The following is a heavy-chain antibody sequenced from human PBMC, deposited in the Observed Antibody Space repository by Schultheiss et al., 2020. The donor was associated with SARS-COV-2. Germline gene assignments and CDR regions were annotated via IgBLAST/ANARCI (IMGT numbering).Heavy chain of an antibody. CDR1: GGSVSSGSYY. CDR2: IYYSGST. Sequence: SETLSLTCSVSGGSVSSGSYYWSWIRQPPGKGLEWIGYIYYSGSTNYNPSLKSRVTISVDTSKNQFSLQLSSVTAADTAVYYCARGPGRELLTRDAFDIWGQGTMVTVSS. CDR3: ARGPGRELLTRDAFDI. J-gene: IGHJ3*02. V-gene: IGHV4-61*01. D-gene: IGHD1-7*01.